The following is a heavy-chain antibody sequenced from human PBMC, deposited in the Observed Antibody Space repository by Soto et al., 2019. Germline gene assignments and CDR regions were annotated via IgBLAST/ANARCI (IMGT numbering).Heavy chain of an antibody. D-gene: IGHD2-21*01. J-gene: IGHJ2*01. CDR1: GGSFRTYA. V-gene: IGHV1-69*01. CDR2: IIPMLAAP. Sequence: QGQLVQSGAEVKKPGSSVKVSCKASGGSFRTYAINWVRQAPGQGLEWMGGIIPMLAAPTYAQKFQGRLTITAYESTTTVYMEMSSLTAEDTAVYYCARVGPPSPSVIWFFDLWGRGTLVTVSS. CDR3: ARVGPPSPSVIWFFDL.